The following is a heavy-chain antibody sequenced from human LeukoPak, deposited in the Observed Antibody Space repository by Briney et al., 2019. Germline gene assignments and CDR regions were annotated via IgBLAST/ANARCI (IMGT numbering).Heavy chain of an antibody. CDR2: ISNDGNSK. J-gene: IGHJ5*02. D-gene: IGHD6-13*01. Sequence: GGSLRLSCAASGFTLSENNVHWVRQAPGKGLEWVALISNDGNSKDYADSVKGRFTLSGDNSKTTVYLQMNSLRAEDTAVYYCAKPSSSSWYEQPFDPWGQGTLVTVSS. CDR1: GFTLSENN. V-gene: IGHV3-30*18. CDR3: AKPSSSSWYEQPFDP.